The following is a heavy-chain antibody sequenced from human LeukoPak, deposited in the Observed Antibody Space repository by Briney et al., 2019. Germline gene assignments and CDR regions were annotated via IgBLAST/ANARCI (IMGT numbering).Heavy chain of an antibody. Sequence: GGSLRLSCAASGFTFSSYAMSWVRQAPGKGLEWVSAISGSGGSTYYADSVKGRFTISRDNAKNSLYLQMNSLRAGDTAVYYCARTIEMATISYFDYWGQGTLVTVSS. CDR3: ARTIEMATISYFDY. J-gene: IGHJ4*02. CDR2: ISGSGGST. D-gene: IGHD5-24*01. CDR1: GFTFSSYA. V-gene: IGHV3-23*01.